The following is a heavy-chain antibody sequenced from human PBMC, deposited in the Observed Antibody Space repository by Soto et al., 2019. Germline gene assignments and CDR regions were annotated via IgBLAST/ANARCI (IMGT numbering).Heavy chain of an antibody. CDR3: AKDSVGGPFDF. J-gene: IGHJ4*01. CDR2: IIASGSRT. CDR1: GFSFSSYS. Sequence: GGSLRLSCAASGFSFSSYSMSWVRQTPGKGLEWVSLIIASGSRTYYADSVRGRFTISRDNSKDMLYLEMNSLRVEDTALYYCAKDSVGGPFDFWGHGTLVTAPQ. D-gene: IGHD1-26*01. V-gene: IGHV3-23*01.